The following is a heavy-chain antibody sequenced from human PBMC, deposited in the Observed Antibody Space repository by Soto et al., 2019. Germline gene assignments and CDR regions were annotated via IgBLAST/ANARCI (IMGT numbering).Heavy chain of an antibody. CDR3: ARRKTYSGYEGSYFDY. CDR1: GFTFSDYY. Sequence: QVQLVESGGALVKPGGSLRLSCAASGFTFSDYYMSWIRQAPGKGLEWISHISSGSTYTNYADSVKGRFTISRDNAKNSLYLQMNSLRAEDTAVYYCARRKTYSGYEGSYFDYWGQETLVTVSS. J-gene: IGHJ4*02. CDR2: ISSGSTYT. D-gene: IGHD5-12*01. V-gene: IGHV3-11*05.